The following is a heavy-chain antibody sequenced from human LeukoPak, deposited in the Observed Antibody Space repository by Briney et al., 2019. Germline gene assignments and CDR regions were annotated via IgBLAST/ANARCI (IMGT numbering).Heavy chain of an antibody. J-gene: IGHJ6*02. Sequence: GRSLRLSCAASGFTFTSYAMHWVRQAPGQRLEWMGWINGGNGNTKYSQKFQGRVTITRDTSASTAYMELSSLRSEDTAVYYCARELNYYDNSGYYTYYYGMDVWGQGTTVTVSS. CDR1: GFTFTSYA. D-gene: IGHD3-22*01. CDR3: ARELNYYDNSGYYTYYYGMDV. CDR2: INGGNGNT. V-gene: IGHV1-3*01.